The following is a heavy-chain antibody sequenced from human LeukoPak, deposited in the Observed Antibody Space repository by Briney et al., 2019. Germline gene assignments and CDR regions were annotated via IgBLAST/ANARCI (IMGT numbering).Heavy chain of an antibody. Sequence: GRSLRLSCAASGFTISNSSMSSVRQAPGKGLEPVYCIKTKTVTTSTYYAAPVKGRFTISRDDSKNTLYLQMNSLKTEDTAVYYCTTGLERYFNWDFDPWGQGTLVTVSS. CDR2: IKTKTVTTST. CDR3: TTGLERYFNWDFDP. J-gene: IGHJ5*02. V-gene: IGHV3-15*01. CDR1: GFTISNSS. D-gene: IGHD3-9*01.